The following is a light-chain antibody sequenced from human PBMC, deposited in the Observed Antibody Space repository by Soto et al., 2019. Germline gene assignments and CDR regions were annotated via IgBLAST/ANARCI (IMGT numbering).Light chain of an antibody. V-gene: IGKV3-15*01. J-gene: IGKJ1*01. Sequence: EIGMTQSPATLSVSPGERATLSCRASQSVSSNLAWYQQKPGQAPRRLIYDASTRATGIPARFSGSGSGTEFTLTISSLQSEDFAVYYCQQYNNWPPWTFGQGTKVEIK. CDR2: DAS. CDR3: QQYNNWPPWT. CDR1: QSVSSN.